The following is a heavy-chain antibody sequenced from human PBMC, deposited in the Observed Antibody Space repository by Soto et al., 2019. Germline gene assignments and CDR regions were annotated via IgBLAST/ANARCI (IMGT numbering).Heavy chain of an antibody. Sequence: SVKVSCKXSGGTFSSYAISWVRQAPGQGLEWMGGIIPIFGTANYAQKFQGRVTITADESTSTAYMELSSLRSEDTAVYYCARAESRGAYYDAFDIWGQGTMVTVSS. D-gene: IGHD1-26*01. CDR3: ARAESRGAYYDAFDI. CDR2: IIPIFGTA. V-gene: IGHV1-69*13. J-gene: IGHJ3*02. CDR1: GGTFSSYA.